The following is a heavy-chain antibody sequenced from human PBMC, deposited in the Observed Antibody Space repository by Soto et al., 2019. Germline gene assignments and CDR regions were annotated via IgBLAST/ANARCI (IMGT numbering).Heavy chain of an antibody. V-gene: IGHV3-7*01. CDR3: ARALRGYCTNGVCYTSFDY. CDR1: GFRFSTYW. J-gene: IGHJ4*02. Sequence: GGSLRLSCAASGFRFSTYWMSWVRQAPGKGLEWVANIDQDGSETYYVDSVKGRFTISRDNAENSLYVQLNSLRAEDTAVYYCARALRGYCTNGVCYTSFDYWGQGALVTVSS. CDR2: IDQDGSET. D-gene: IGHD2-8*01.